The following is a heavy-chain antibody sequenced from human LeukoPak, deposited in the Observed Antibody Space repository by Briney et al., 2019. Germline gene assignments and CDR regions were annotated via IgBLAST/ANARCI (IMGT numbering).Heavy chain of an antibody. CDR2: IYHSGST. Sequence: PSETLSLTCTVSGYSISSGYYWGWIRQPPGKGLEWIGSIYHSGSTYYNPSLKSRVTISVDTSKNQFSLKLSSVTAADTAVYYCARASGADDFWGSYYYYYMDVWGKGTTVTVSS. J-gene: IGHJ6*03. CDR3: ARASGADDFWGSYYYYYMDV. D-gene: IGHD3-3*01. CDR1: GYSISSGYY. V-gene: IGHV4-38-2*02.